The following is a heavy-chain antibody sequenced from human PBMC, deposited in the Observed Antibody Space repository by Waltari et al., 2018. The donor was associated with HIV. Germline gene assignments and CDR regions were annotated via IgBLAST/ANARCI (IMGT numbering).Heavy chain of an antibody. Sequence: QVQLVQSGAEVKKPGASVKVSCKVSGYTLTELSMQWVRQAPGKGVEWMGGCDTKDGETIYAQKVPGRVTMTEDTSTDTAYMELSSLRSEDTAVYYCATGYSGYVYFDYWGQGTLVTVSS. CDR1: GYTLTELS. J-gene: IGHJ4*02. V-gene: IGHV1-24*01. D-gene: IGHD5-12*01. CDR3: ATGYSGYVYFDY. CDR2: CDTKDGET.